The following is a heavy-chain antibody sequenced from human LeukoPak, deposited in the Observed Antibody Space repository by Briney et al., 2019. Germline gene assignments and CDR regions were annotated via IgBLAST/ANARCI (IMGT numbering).Heavy chain of an antibody. CDR3: ARQTYSSSDRNYYYYMDV. D-gene: IGHD6-6*01. CDR1: GYTFTGYY. V-gene: IGHV1-2*02. CDR2: INPNSGGT. J-gene: IGHJ6*03. Sequence: ASVTVSCKASGYTFTGYYMHWVRQAPGQGLEWMGWINPNSGGTNYAQKLQGRVTMTTDTSTSTAYMELRSLRSDDTAVYYCARQTYSSSDRNYYYYMDVWGKGTTVTVSS.